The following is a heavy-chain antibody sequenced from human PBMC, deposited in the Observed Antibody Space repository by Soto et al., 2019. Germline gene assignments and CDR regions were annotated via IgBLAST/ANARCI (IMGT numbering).Heavy chain of an antibody. D-gene: IGHD3-16*01. V-gene: IGHV1-2*04. J-gene: IGHJ6*02. CDR1: GYTFTGYY. CDR2: INPNSGGT. CDR3: ARDHNDYYYYGMDV. Sequence: ASVKVSCKASGYTFTGYYMHWVRQAPGQGLEWMGWINPNSGGTNYAQKFQGWVTMTRDTSKNQFSLKLSSVTAADTAVYYCARDHNDYYYYGMDVWGQGTTVTVSS.